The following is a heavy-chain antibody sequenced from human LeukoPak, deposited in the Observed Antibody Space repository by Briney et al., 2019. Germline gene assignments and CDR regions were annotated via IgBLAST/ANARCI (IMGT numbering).Heavy chain of an antibody. CDR2: ISGSGGST. Sequence: GGSLGLSCAASGFTFSSYAMSWVRQAPGKGLEWVSAISGSGGSTYYADSVKGRFTVSRDNAKNTLYLQMNSLGPEDTAVYYCARDGFGTIDYWGQGTLVTVSS. V-gene: IGHV3-23*01. J-gene: IGHJ4*02. D-gene: IGHD1/OR15-1a*01. CDR1: GFTFSSYA. CDR3: ARDGFGTIDY.